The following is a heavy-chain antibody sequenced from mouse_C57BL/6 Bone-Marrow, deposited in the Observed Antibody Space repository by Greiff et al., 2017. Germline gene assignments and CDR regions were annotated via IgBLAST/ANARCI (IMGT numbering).Heavy chain of an antibody. CDR3: ARRGQLRRPWCAY. CDR1: GYTFTSYG. CDR2: IYPRSGNT. D-gene: IGHD3-2*02. Sequence: VQLQQPGAELARPGASVKLSCKASGYTFTSYGISWVKQRTGQGLEWIGEIYPRSGNTYYNEKFKGKATLTADKSSSPAYMELRSLTSEDSAVYFCARRGQLRRPWCAYWGQGTMVTVSA. J-gene: IGHJ3*01. V-gene: IGHV1-81*01.